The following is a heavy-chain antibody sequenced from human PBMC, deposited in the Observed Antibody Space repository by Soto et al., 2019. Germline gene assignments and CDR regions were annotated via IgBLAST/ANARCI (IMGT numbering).Heavy chain of an antibody. CDR3: ARDHYDFWGSANNWSDP. CDR2: ISAYNGNT. CDR1: GYTFTSYG. Sequence: ASVKVSCKASGYTFTSYGISWVRQAPGQGLEWMGWISAYNGNTNYAQKLQGRVTMTTDTSTTTAYMELRSLRSDDTAVYYCARDHYDFWGSANNWSDPWGQGTQVTVSS. D-gene: IGHD3-3*01. V-gene: IGHV1-18*01. J-gene: IGHJ5*02.